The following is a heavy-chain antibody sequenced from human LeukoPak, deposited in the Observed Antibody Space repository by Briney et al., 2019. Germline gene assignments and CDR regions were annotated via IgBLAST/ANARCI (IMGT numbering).Heavy chain of an antibody. J-gene: IGHJ4*02. V-gene: IGHV3-21*01. CDR2: ISSSSSLK. Sequence: GGSLRLSCEASGFTFIDYSMNWVRQAPGKGLEWVSSISSSSSLKYYAESVKGRFTISRDNAKNSLFLQMNILTAEDTAIYYCARDPGVTNDYNADYWGQGTLVTVSS. D-gene: IGHD5-24*01. CDR3: ARDPGVTNDYNADY. CDR1: GFTFIDYS.